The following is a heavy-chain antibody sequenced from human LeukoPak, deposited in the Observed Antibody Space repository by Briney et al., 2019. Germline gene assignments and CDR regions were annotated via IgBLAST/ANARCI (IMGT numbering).Heavy chain of an antibody. CDR1: GFTFSSYS. CDR3: ARDLVASPYDILTGGNWFDP. J-gene: IGHJ5*02. Sequence: GGSLRLSCAASGFTFSSYSMNWVRQAPGKGLEWVSSISSSSSYIYYADSVKGRFTISRDNAKNSLYLQMNSLRAEEKAVYYCARDLVASPYDILTGGNWFDPWGQGTLVTVSS. CDR2: ISSSSSYI. D-gene: IGHD3-9*01. V-gene: IGHV3-21*01.